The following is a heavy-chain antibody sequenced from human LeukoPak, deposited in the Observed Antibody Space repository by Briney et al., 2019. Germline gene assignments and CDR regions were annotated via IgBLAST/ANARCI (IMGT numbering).Heavy chain of an antibody. Sequence: SVKVSCKASGGTFISYAISWVRQAPGQGLEWMGGIIPIFGTANYAQKFQGRVTITADESTSTAYMELSSLRSEDTAVYYCAREREDYYDSSGYYYDYWGQGTLVTVSS. D-gene: IGHD3-22*01. CDR2: IIPIFGTA. V-gene: IGHV1-69*13. J-gene: IGHJ4*02. CDR3: AREREDYYDSSGYYYDY. CDR1: GGTFISYA.